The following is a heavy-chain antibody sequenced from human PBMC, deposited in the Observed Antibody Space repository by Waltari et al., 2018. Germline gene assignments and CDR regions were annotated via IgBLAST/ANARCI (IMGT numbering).Heavy chain of an antibody. CDR2: IYYSGST. CDR1: GGSISDGGYF. CDR3: ARDRYYGSGSTWFDP. J-gene: IGHJ5*02. Sequence: QVQLQESGPGLVQPAQTLFLTCTVSGGSISDGGYFWSWIRQLPGKGLEWIGYIYYSGSTYYNPSLKSRVTMSVDKSKNQFSLKLSAVTAPDTAIYYCARDRYYGSGSTWFDPWGQGTLVTVSS. V-gene: IGHV4-31*03. D-gene: IGHD3-10*01.